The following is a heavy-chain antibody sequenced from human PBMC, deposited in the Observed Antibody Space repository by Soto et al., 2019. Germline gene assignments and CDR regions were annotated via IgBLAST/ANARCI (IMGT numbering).Heavy chain of an antibody. CDR1: GFTFSSHG. D-gene: IGHD3-10*01. J-gene: IGHJ4*02. CDR2: IWYDGSNK. CDR3: ARDWHYYGSGSYYKPYYYFDY. Sequence: PGGSQRLSCAAAGFTFSSHGMHWVRQAPGKGLEWVAVIWYDGSNKYYADSVKGRFTISRDNSKNTLYLQMNSLRAEDTAVYYCARDWHYYGSGSYYKPYYYFDYWGQGTLVTVSS. V-gene: IGHV3-33*01.